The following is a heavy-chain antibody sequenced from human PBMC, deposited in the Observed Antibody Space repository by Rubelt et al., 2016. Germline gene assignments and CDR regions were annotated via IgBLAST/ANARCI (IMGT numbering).Heavy chain of an antibody. V-gene: IGHV4-39*07. Sequence: QLQLQESGPGLVKPSETLSLTCTVSGGSISSSSYYWGWIRQPPGKGLEWIGSIYHGGWAYYNPSVRIGVTISVATSKNQFSRKLSSVTAADTAVYYWARDDPRHLVRPFDHWGQGTLVTVSS. CDR1: GGSISSSSYY. CDR2: IYHGGWA. J-gene: IGHJ4*02. D-gene: IGHD6-6*01. CDR3: ARDDPRHLVRPFDH.